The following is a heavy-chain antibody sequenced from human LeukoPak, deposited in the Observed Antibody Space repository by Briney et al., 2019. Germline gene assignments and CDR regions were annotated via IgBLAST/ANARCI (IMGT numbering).Heavy chain of an antibody. CDR2: ISSTGATI. CDR3: ARDPGGSSWIPFFDY. D-gene: IGHD6-13*01. J-gene: IGHJ4*02. Sequence: YMXXIGQAPXXGGXGGSYISSTGATIYFADSVKGRFTISRDNAKNSLYLQMNSLRAEDTAVYYCARDPGGSSWIPFFDYWGQGTLVIVSS. V-gene: IGHV3-11*01. CDR1: Y.